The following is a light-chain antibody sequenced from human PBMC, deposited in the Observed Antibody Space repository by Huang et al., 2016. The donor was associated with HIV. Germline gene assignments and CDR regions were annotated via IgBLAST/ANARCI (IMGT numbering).Light chain of an antibody. CDR3: QQYNNWPIT. Sequence: EIVLTQSPATLSVSPGERATLSCRASQSVSTNLAWFQREPGQAPRILICGASTRATGIPARFSGSGSGTEFSLTISSLQSEDFAVYYCQQYNNWPITFGPGTKVDVK. J-gene: IGKJ3*01. CDR2: GAS. CDR1: QSVSTN. V-gene: IGKV3-15*01.